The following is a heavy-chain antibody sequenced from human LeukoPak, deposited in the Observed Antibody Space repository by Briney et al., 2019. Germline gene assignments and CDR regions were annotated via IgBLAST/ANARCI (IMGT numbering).Heavy chain of an antibody. J-gene: IGHJ3*02. CDR1: GYTSTDYY. D-gene: IGHD1-26*01. Sequence: ATVKISCKVSGYTSTDYYMHWVQQAPGKGLEWMGLVDPEDGETIYAEKFQGRVTITADTPTDTAYMELSSLRSEDTAVYYCAGHRGSYYDAFDIWGQGTMVTVSS. CDR3: AGHRGSYYDAFDI. V-gene: IGHV1-69-2*01. CDR2: VDPEDGET.